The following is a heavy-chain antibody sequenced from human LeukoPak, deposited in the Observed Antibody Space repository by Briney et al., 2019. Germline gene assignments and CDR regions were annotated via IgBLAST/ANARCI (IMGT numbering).Heavy chain of an antibody. Sequence: PSETLSLTCTVRGGYISSCYWSWIRQPPGKGLEWIGYIYYSGSTNYNPSLKSRVTISLDTSKNQFSLKLSSVTAADTAVYYCARVIFSGDSNLFDPWGQGTLVTVSS. J-gene: IGHJ5*02. CDR1: GGYISSCY. CDR3: ARVIFSGDSNLFDP. V-gene: IGHV4-59*01. CDR2: IYYSGST. D-gene: IGHD4-17*01.